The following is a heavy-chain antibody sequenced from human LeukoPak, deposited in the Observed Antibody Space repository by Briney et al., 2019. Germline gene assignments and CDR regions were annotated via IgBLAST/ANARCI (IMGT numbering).Heavy chain of an antibody. CDR3: ARVSAIFYYGSGSYYPKLAPADY. Sequence: GGSLRLSCAASGFTFSSHGMSWVRQAPGKGLEWVSTISGGGDYTYYADSVKGRFTISRDNSKNTLYLQMNSLRAEDTAVYYCARVSAIFYYGSGSYYPKLAPADYWGQGTLVTVSS. D-gene: IGHD3-10*01. J-gene: IGHJ4*02. CDR2: ISGGGDYT. CDR1: GFTFSSHG. V-gene: IGHV3-23*01.